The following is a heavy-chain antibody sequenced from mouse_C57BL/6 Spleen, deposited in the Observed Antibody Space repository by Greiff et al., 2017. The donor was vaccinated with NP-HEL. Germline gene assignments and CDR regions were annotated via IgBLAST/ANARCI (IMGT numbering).Heavy chain of an antibody. V-gene: IGHV1-80*01. D-gene: IGHD2-4*01. CDR3: LYYDVYYFDY. CDR1: GYAFSSYW. CDR2: IYPGDGDT. Sequence: VQLVESGAELVKPGASVKISCKASGYAFSSYWMNWVKQRPGKGLEWIGQIYPGDGDTNYNGKFKGKATLTADKSSSTAYMQLSSLTSEDSAVYFCLYYDVYYFDYWGQGTTLTVSS. J-gene: IGHJ2*01.